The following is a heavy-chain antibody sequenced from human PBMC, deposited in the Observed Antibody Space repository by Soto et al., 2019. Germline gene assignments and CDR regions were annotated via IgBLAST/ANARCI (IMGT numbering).Heavy chain of an antibody. CDR2: ISVSGRTI. Sequence: VVLVESGGGLVQPGGSLTLACAASGFNFKTYEMNWVRQAPGKGLEWISYISVSGRTIYYADSVQGRVNISRDNAKNLVFWQMNRLRAEDPAVYHCARRAPIYYDALTGYEEAGMDVWGQGTTVTVSS. CDR1: GFNFKTYE. CDR3: ARRAPIYYDALTGYEEAGMDV. D-gene: IGHD3-9*01. J-gene: IGHJ6*02. V-gene: IGHV3-48*03.